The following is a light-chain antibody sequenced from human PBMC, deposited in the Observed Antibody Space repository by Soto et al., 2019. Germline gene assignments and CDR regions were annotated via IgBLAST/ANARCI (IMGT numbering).Light chain of an antibody. V-gene: IGKV1-6*01. J-gene: IGKJ5*01. CDR1: QDIRND. CDR3: LQDYNYPIT. CDR2: ATS. Sequence: AIPMTQSPSSLSASVGDRVTITCRASQDIRNDLGWYQQKPGKVPELLIYATSSLQSGVPSRFSGSGSGTDFTLTISSLQPEDFATYYCLQDYNYPITFGQGTRLEMK.